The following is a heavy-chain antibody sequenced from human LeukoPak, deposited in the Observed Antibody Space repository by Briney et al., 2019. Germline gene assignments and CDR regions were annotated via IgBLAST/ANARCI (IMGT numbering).Heavy chain of an antibody. CDR2: ISTDGGGT. V-gene: IGHV3-64*01. D-gene: IGHD3-10*01. CDR1: GFTFSDYA. J-gene: IGHJ4*02. Sequence: GGSLRLSCAASGFTFSDYAMHWVRQAPGKGLEYVSAISTDGGGTYYVNSVKGRFTISRDNSKNTLYLQMGSLRAEDMAVYYCARYGSGSYYHYWGQGALVTVSS. CDR3: ARYGSGSYYHY.